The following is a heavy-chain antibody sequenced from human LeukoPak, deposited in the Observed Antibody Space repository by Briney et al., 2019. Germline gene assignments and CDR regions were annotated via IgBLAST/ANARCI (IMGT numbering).Heavy chain of an antibody. CDR1: GGSTSSGDYY. D-gene: IGHD2-2*01. J-gene: IGHJ3*02. CDR2: IYYSGST. V-gene: IGHV4-30-4*08. CDR3: AREVPCPSCPARDAFDI. Sequence: SETLSLTCTVSGGSTSSGDYYWSWIRQPPGKGLEWIGYIYYSGSTYYNPSLKSRVTISVDTSKNQFSLKLSSVTAADTAVYYCAREVPCPSCPARDAFDIWGQGTMVTVSS.